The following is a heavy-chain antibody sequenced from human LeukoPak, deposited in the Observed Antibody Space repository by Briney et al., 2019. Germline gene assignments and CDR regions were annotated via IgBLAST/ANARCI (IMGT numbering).Heavy chain of an antibody. CDR2: IYYSGST. CDR3: ARRLSSWYAFDY. V-gene: IGHV4-59*08. J-gene: IGHJ4*02. D-gene: IGHD6-13*01. Sequence: SETLSLTCTVSGGSITYYHWSWIRQPPGKGLEWIGYIYYSGSTNYNPSLMSRVTISVDTPKNQFSLKLSSVTAADTAVYYCARRLSSWYAFDYWGQGTLVTVSS. CDR1: GGSITYYH.